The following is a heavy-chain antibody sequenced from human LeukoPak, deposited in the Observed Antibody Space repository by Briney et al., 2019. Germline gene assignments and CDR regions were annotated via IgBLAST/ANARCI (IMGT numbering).Heavy chain of an antibody. Sequence: GGSLRLSCAASGFTFSTYWVHWVRQAPGKGQVWVSLINSGGDDTRYADSVKGRFTISRDNAKNTLYLQMNSLRAEDTAVYYCARRIGYSSGHSAVYYFDYWGQGTLVTVSS. CDR2: INSGGDDT. J-gene: IGHJ4*02. CDR1: GFTFSTYW. CDR3: ARRIGYSSGHSAVYYFDY. V-gene: IGHV3-74*01. D-gene: IGHD6-19*01.